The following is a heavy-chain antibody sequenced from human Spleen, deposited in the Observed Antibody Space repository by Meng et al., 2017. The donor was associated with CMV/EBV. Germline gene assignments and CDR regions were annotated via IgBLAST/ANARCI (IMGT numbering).Heavy chain of an antibody. CDR3: ARYWGNIFYYYGMDV. CDR2: ISGSAGTI. Sequence: GGSLRLSCAASGFTFSDYYMTWVRQAPGKGLEWVSYISGSAGTIDYADSVKGRFTISRDNAKNSLYLQMNSLRAEDTAVYYCARYWGNIFYYYGMDVWGQGTTVTVSS. V-gene: IGHV3-11*04. D-gene: IGHD3-16*01. CDR1: GFTFSDYY. J-gene: IGHJ6*02.